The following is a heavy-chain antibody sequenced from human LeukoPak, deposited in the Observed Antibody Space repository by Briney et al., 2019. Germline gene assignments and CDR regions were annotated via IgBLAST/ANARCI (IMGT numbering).Heavy chain of an antibody. J-gene: IGHJ4*02. CDR2: INHSGST. CDR3: ARGSSRAAAGRRGEFDY. D-gene: IGHD6-13*01. V-gene: IGHV4-34*01. CDR1: GGSFSGYY. Sequence: SETLSLTCAVYGGSFSGYYWSWIRQPPGKGLEWIGEINHSGSTNYNPSLKSRVTISVDTSKNQFSLKLSSVTAADTAVCYCARGSSRAAAGRRGEFDYWGQGTLVTVSS.